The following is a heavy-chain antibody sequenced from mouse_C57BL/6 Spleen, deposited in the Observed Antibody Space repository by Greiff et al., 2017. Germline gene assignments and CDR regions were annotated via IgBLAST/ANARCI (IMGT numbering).Heavy chain of an antibody. D-gene: IGHD1-1*01. CDR3: ARLDYGSSYDEY. CDR1: GYAFSSYW. V-gene: IGHV1-80*01. CDR2: IYPGDGDT. J-gene: IGHJ2*01. Sequence: QVQLKQSGAELVKPGASVKISCKASGYAFSSYWMNWVKQRPGKGLEWIGQIYPGDGDTNYNGKFKGKATLTADKSSSTAYMQLSSLTSEDSAVYFCARLDYGSSYDEYWGQGTTLTVSS.